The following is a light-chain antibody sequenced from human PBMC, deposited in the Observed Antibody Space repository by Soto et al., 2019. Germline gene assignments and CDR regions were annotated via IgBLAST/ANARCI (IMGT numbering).Light chain of an antibody. J-gene: IGKJ2*01. Sequence: DIQMTQSPSTLSASVGDRVTITCRASQSISPWLAWYQQKPGKAPKILIYKASSLESGVPSRFSGSDSGTEFTLTISSLQPDDFATYYCQQYKTYSRTFGQGTKL. V-gene: IGKV1-5*03. CDR1: QSISPW. CDR2: KAS. CDR3: QQYKTYSRT.